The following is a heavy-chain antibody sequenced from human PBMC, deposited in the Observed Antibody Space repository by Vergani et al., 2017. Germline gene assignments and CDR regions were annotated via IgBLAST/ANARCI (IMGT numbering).Heavy chain of an antibody. CDR1: GDSVSSNSAA. D-gene: IGHD6-13*01. Sequence: QVQLQQSGPGMVKPSQTLSLTCAISGDSVSSNSAAWNWIRQSPSRGLEWLGRTYYRSKWYNDYAVSVKSRITINSDTSKNQFSLQLNSVTPEDTAVYYCARGPTSIAAAGTSAIDYWGQGTLVTVSS. CDR3: ARGPTSIAAAGTSAIDY. V-gene: IGHV6-1*01. CDR2: TYYRSKWYN. J-gene: IGHJ4*02.